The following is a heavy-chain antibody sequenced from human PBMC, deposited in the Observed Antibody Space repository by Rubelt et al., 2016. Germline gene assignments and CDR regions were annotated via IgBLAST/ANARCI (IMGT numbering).Heavy chain of an antibody. D-gene: IGHD3-3*01. CDR3: ARLSITIFGVVVYYYGMDV. Sequence: QVQLVQSGAEVKKPGSSVKVSCKASGGTFSSYAISWVRQAPGQGLEWMGGMNPNSGNTGYAQKFQGRVTMTRNTSISTAYMGRSSLRSEDTAVDYCARLSITIFGVVVYYYGMDVWGQGTTVTVSS. CDR2: MNPNSGNT. V-gene: IGHV1-8*02. CDR1: GGTFSSYA. J-gene: IGHJ6*02.